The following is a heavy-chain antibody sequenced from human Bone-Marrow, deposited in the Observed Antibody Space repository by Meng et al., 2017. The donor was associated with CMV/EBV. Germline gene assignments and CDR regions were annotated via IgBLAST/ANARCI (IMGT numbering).Heavy chain of an antibody. CDR2: ISSSGSTI. V-gene: IGHV3-48*04. CDR1: GFTFSSYA. Sequence: GESLKISCAASGFTFSSYAMHWVRQAPGKGLEWVSYISSSGSTIYYADSVKGRFTISRDNAKNSLYLQMNSLRAEDTAVYYCARDNWNYPLYYGMDVWGQGTTVTVSS. CDR3: ARDNWNYPLYYGMDV. D-gene: IGHD1-7*01. J-gene: IGHJ6*02.